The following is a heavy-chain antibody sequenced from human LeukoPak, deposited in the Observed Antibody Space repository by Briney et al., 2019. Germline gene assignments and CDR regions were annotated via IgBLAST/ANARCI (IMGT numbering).Heavy chain of an antibody. CDR3: ASGSSGLIDY. J-gene: IGHJ4*02. D-gene: IGHD3-22*01. Sequence: SQTLSLTCTVSGGSISSGSYYWSWIRQPAGKGLEWIGRIYTSGSTNYNPSLKSRVTISVDTSKNQFSLKLSSVTAADTVVYYCASGSSGLIDYWGQGTLVTVSS. CDR2: IYTSGST. CDR1: GGSISSGSYY. V-gene: IGHV4-61*02.